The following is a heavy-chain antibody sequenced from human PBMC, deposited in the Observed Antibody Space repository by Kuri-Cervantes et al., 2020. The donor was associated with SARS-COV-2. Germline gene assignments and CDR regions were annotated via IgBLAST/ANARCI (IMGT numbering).Heavy chain of an antibody. CDR3: ARDRYGGSYYFDY. V-gene: IGHV4-4*02. Sequence: SETLSLTFAVSGASISTTNWWSWFRQPPGKGLEWIGEIYHTGSTNYNPSFKSRVTMSIDKSKNQFSLKVRSVTAADTAVYYCARDRYGGSYYFDYWGQGTLVTVSS. CDR2: IYHTGST. D-gene: IGHD1-26*01. CDR1: GASISTTNW. J-gene: IGHJ4*02.